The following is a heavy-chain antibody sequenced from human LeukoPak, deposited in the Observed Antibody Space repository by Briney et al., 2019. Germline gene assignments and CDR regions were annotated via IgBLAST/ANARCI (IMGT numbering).Heavy chain of an antibody. D-gene: IGHD3-3*01. V-gene: IGHV3-23*01. CDR1: GFTLSNYA. J-gene: IGHJ4*02. CDR2: IDGRGGSP. Sequence: PGGSLRLSCAASGFTLSNYAMNGVRQAPGEGREWVSGIDGRGGSPPSAASVKARFTIFRDISKNTLYLQMDSLRAEDTAAYYCARGKDHDFCNPFDFWGQGTLVTVSS. CDR3: ARGKDHDFCNPFDF.